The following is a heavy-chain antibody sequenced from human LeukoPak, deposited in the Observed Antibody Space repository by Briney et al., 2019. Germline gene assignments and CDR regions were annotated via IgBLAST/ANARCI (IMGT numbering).Heavy chain of an antibody. J-gene: IGHJ4*02. Sequence: GGSLRLSCAASGFTFSSYAMSWVRRAPGKGLEWVSSISVGSNYIYYADSVRGRFSISRDDARNSLYLQMDSLRGDDTAVYYCARLRRNSDRSGYYYYYDYWGQGTLVTVSS. V-gene: IGHV3-21*01. CDR1: GFTFSSYA. CDR3: ARLRRNSDRSGYYYYYDY. D-gene: IGHD3-22*01. CDR2: ISVGSNYI.